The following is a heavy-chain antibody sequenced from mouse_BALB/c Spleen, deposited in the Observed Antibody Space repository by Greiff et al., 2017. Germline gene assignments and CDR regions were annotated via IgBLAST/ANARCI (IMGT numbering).Heavy chain of an antibody. D-gene: IGHD1-1*01. V-gene: IGHV5-4*02. J-gene: IGHJ1*01. CDR3: ARAGGSTDWYFDV. CDR2: ISDGGSYT. CDR1: GFTFSDYY. Sequence: DVKLVESGGGLVKPGGSLKLSCAASGFTFSDYYMYWVRQTPEKRLEWVATISDGGSYTYYPDSVKGRFTISRDNAKNNLYLQMSSLKSEDTAMYYCARAGGSTDWYFDVWGAGTTVTVSS.